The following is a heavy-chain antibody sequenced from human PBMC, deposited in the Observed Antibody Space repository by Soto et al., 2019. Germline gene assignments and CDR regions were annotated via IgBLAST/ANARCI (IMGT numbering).Heavy chain of an antibody. J-gene: IGHJ5*02. CDR2: IIPIFGTA. V-gene: IGHV1-69*12. CDR3: ARDRGPSSGYYPYWFDP. Sequence: QVQLVQSGAEVKKPGSSVKVSCKASGGTFSSYAISWVRQAPGQGLEWMGEIIPIFGTANYAQKFQGRVTIPADESXSXPYMELSSLRSEDPAVYYWARDRGPSSGYYPYWFDPWGQGTLVTVSS. D-gene: IGHD3-22*01. CDR1: GGTFSSYA.